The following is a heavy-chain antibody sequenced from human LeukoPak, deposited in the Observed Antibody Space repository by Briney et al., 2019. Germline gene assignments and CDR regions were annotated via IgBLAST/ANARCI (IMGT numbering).Heavy chain of an antibody. Sequence: GGSLRLSCAASGFTFSSYWMHWVRQAPGKGLVWVSRINSAGTGANYADSVRGRFTISRDNAKNTLYLQMNSLRAEDTAVYYCARDPGTNSHDWYFDLWGRGTLVTVSS. V-gene: IGHV3-74*01. CDR3: ARDPGTNSHDWYFDL. CDR1: GFTFSSYW. CDR2: INSAGTGA. J-gene: IGHJ2*01. D-gene: IGHD1-1*01.